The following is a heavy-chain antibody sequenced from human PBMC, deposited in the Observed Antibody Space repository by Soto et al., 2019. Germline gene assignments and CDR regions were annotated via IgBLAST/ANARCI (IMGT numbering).Heavy chain of an antibody. CDR3: ARDTGDGTFDF. CDR2: INAGYGNT. Sequence: AAVKGSCNTSGYTFSSYAIDLVRQAPGQRLEWMGWINAGYGNTKSSQKFQDRVTISRDTSASTAYMELTSLRSEDTAVYYCARDTGDGTFDFWGQGTLVTVAS. V-gene: IGHV1-3*01. J-gene: IGHJ4*02. D-gene: IGHD7-27*01. CDR1: GYTFSSYA.